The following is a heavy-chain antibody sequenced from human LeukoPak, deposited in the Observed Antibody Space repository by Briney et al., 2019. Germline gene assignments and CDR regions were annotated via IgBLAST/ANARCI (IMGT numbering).Heavy chain of an antibody. CDR1: GFTVSDNH. CDR2: IYSGGNT. Sequence: PGESLRLSCAVSGFTVSDNHMTWVRQAPGKGLEWVSTIYSGGNTFYADSVKGRFTISRDNSKNTLYFQMNSLRAEDTAVYYCATGRDAYKSGCWGQGTLVTVSS. D-gene: IGHD5-24*01. CDR3: ATGRDAYKSGC. J-gene: IGHJ4*02. V-gene: IGHV3-66*01.